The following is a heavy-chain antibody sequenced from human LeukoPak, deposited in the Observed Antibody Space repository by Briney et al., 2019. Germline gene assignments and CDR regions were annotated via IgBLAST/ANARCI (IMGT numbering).Heavy chain of an antibody. D-gene: IGHD2-15*01. CDR2: FDPEDGET. V-gene: IGHV1-24*01. J-gene: IGHJ5*02. CDR3: ATLLLDYWFDP. Sequence: ASVKVSCKVSGYTLTELSMHWVRQAPGKGLEWMGGFDPEDGETIYAQKFQGRVTMTKDTSTDTAYMELSSLRSEDTAVYYCATLLLDYWFDPWGQGTLVTVSS. CDR1: GYTLTELS.